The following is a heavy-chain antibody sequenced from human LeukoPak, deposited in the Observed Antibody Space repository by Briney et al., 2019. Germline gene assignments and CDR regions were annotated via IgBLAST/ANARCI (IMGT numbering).Heavy chain of an antibody. CDR1: GGSISSYY. V-gene: IGHV4-59*08. D-gene: IGHD3-9*01. CDR2: IYYSGST. CDR3: ACTLHDILTGYSYYFDY. Sequence: MSSETLSLTCTVSGGSISSYYCSWIRQPPGKGLEWIGYIYYSGSTNYNPSLKSRVTISVDTSKNQFSLKLSSVTAADTAVYYCACTLHDILTGYSYYFDYWGQGTLVTVSS. J-gene: IGHJ4*02.